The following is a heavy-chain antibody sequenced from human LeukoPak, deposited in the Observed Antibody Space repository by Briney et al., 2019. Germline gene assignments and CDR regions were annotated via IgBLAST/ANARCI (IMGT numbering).Heavy chain of an antibody. V-gene: IGHV4-59*01. Sequence: PSETLSLTCAVYGGSCDDYYWSWIRQPPGKGLEWIGYIYYSGSTNYNPSLKSRVTISVDTSKNQFSLKLRYVTAADTAVYYCARTLEGLWIVDYWGQGTLVTVSS. D-gene: IGHD3-10*01. CDR1: GGSCDDYY. CDR3: ARTLEGLWIVDY. J-gene: IGHJ4*02. CDR2: IYYSGST.